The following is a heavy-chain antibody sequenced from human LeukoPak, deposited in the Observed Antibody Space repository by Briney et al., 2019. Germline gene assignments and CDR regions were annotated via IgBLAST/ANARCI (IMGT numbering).Heavy chain of an antibody. CDR3: SRVDLSSGADY. J-gene: IGHJ4*02. Sequence: QPEMSLRLSCAASGFTFSNYNMNWVRQAPGKGLEWVSYITSSSSTMYYADSVKGRFTIARDNAKNSLSLQMSSLRDEDTAVYYCSRVDLSSGADYWGQGTLVTVSS. V-gene: IGHV3-48*02. CDR1: GFTFSNYN. D-gene: IGHD6-19*01. CDR2: ITSSSSTM.